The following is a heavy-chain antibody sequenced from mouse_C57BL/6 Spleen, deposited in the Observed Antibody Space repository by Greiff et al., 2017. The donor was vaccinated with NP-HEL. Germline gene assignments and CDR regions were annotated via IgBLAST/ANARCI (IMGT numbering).Heavy chain of an antibody. V-gene: IGHV5-9*01. D-gene: IGHD2-1*01. J-gene: IGHJ2*01. CDR3: ARQDDLLWDY. CDR2: ISGGGGNT. CDR1: GFTFSSYT. Sequence: EVKLVESGGGLVKPGGSLKLSCAASGFTFSSYTMSWVRQTPEKRLEWVATISGGGGNTYYPASVKGRFTISRDNAKNTLDLQMSSLRSEDTALYYCARQDDLLWDYGGQGTTLTVSS.